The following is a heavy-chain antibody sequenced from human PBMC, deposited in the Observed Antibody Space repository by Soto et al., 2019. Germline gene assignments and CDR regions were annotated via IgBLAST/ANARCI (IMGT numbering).Heavy chain of an antibody. D-gene: IGHD3-22*01. CDR1: GGSISSGDYY. V-gene: IGHV4-30-4*01. CDR2: IYYSGST. J-gene: IGHJ5*02. CDR3: ARVVVVVGYDSSVLGWFDP. Sequence: SETLSLTCTVSGGSISSGDYYWSWIRQPPGKGLEWIGYIYYSGSTYYNPSLKSRVTISVDTSKNQFSLKLSSVTAADTAVYYCARVVVVVGYDSSVLGWFDPWGQGTLVTVSS.